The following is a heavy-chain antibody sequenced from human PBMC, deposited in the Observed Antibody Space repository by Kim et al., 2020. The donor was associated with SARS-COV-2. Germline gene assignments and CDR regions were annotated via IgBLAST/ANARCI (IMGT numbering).Heavy chain of an antibody. J-gene: IGHJ6*02. CDR2: INPSGGST. Sequence: ASVKVSCKASGYTFTSYYMHWVRQAPGQGLEWMGIINPSGGSTSYAQKFQGRVTMTRDTSTSTVYMELSSLRSEDTAVYYCARDPMPIAAAGTAYYYYGMDVWGQGTTVTVSS. CDR3: ARDPMPIAAAGTAYYYYGMDV. V-gene: IGHV1-46*01. D-gene: IGHD6-13*01. CDR1: GYTFTSYY.